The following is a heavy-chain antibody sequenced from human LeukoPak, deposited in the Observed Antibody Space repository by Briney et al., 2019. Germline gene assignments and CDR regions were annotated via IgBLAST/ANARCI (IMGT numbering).Heavy chain of an antibody. J-gene: IGHJ4*02. CDR2: IKPDGRET. Sequence: GGSLRLSCAASGFTFNNYWMNWVRQAPGKGLEWVANIKPDGRETYYVDSVKGRFTISRDNAKNSLYLQMNSLRAEDTAIYFCARAPREWLDRFDYWGQGTLVTVSS. CDR1: GFTFNNYW. CDR3: ARAPREWLDRFDY. V-gene: IGHV3-7*04. D-gene: IGHD6-19*01.